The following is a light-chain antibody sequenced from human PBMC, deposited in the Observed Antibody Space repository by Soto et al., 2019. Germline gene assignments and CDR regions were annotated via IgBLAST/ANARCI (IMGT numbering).Light chain of an antibody. CDR2: AAS. CDR3: QHLNSYPLT. CDR1: QGISSY. Sequence: DIQLTQSPSFLSASVGDRVTITCRASQGISSYLAWYQQKPGKAPKLLIYAASTLQSGVRSRFSGSGSGTEFTLTISRLQPEDFATYYCQHLNSYPLTFCGGSKVEIK. J-gene: IGKJ4*01. V-gene: IGKV1-9*01.